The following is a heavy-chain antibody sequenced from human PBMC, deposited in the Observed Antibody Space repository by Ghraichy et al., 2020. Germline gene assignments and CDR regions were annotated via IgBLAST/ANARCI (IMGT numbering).Heavy chain of an antibody. CDR1: GYTFTGYY. CDR3: ARGGDSTGELPGDNWFDP. J-gene: IGHJ5*02. V-gene: IGHV1-2*02. CDR2: INPNSGGT. Sequence: ASVKVSCKASGYTFTGYYMHWVRQAPGQGLEWMGWINPNSGGTNYAQKFQGRVTMTRDTSISTAYMELSRLRSDDTAVYYCARGGDSTGELPGDNWFDPWGQGTLVTVS. D-gene: IGHD1-26*01.